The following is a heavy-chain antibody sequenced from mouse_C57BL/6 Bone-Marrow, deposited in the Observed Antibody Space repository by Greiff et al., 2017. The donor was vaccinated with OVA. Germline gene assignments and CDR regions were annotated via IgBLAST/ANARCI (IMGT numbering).Heavy chain of an antibody. CDR1: GYTFTSYW. J-gene: IGHJ3*01. CDR2: IDPSDSYT. Sequence: QVQLQQPGAELVMPGASVKLSCKASGYTFTSYWMHWVKQRPGQGLEWIGEIDPSDSYTYYNQKFKGKSTLTVDKSSSTAYMQLSSLTSEDSAVYYCARLDFAYWGQGTLVTVSA. CDR3: ARLDFAY. V-gene: IGHV1-69*01.